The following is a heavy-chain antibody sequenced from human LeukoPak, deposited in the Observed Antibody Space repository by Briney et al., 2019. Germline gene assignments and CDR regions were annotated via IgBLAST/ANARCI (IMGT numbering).Heavy chain of an antibody. D-gene: IGHD3-16*01. CDR1: GGDISSGGFN. Sequence: SETLSLTCTVSGGDISSGGFNWDWIRQPPGKGLEWIGGTIYYSGSTYYNPSLKSRVTISVDTSKNHFSLKLSSVTAADTAVYYCARHRGNNYDYAFDYWGQGTLVTVSS. CDR2: IYYSGST. J-gene: IGHJ4*02. V-gene: IGHV4-39*01. CDR3: ARHRGNNYDYAFDY.